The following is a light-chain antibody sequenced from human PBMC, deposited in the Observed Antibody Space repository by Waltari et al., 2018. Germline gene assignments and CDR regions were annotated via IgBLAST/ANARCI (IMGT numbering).Light chain of an antibody. Sequence: QSALTQPASVSGSPGQSITISCTGTSSDIGGYNYVSWYKQVPGKAPKLMIYDVSNRPSGVSSRFSGSKSGHTASLTISGLQAEDEADYFCSSYIDSSTLELFGGGTSLTVL. J-gene: IGLJ2*01. CDR1: SSDIGGYNY. V-gene: IGLV2-14*03. CDR3: SSYIDSSTLEL. CDR2: DVS.